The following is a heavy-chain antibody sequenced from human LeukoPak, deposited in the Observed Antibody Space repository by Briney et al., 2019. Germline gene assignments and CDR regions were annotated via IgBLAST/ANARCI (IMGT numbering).Heavy chain of an antibody. D-gene: IGHD3-16*02. CDR1: GGSVSSGSYY. V-gene: IGHV4-61*01. Sequence: PSETLSLTCTVSGGSVSSGSYYWSWIRQPPGKGLEWIGYIYYSGSTNYNPSLKSRVTISVDTSKNQFSLKLSSVTAADTAVYYCASTTDYDYVWGSYRYTAFDYWGQGTLVTVSS. CDR3: ASTTDYDYVWGSYRYTAFDY. J-gene: IGHJ4*02. CDR2: IYYSGST.